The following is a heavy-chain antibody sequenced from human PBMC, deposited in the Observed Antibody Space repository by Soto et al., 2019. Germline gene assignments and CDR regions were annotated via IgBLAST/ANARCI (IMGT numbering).Heavy chain of an antibody. CDR2: IGTMGKTI. D-gene: IGHD4-4*01. V-gene: IGHV3-48*03. J-gene: IGHJ6*02. Sequence: EVQLVESGGGLVQAGGSLRLFCAVSGFTFSRYEMNWVRQAPGKGLGGVSYIGTMGKTIYYADPVRGRFTISRDNAKNSLYLQMNSLRAEDTAVYYCARDPAIYSGNFDYGLDVWGQGTTVTVSS. CDR1: GFTFSRYE. CDR3: ARDPAIYSGNFDYGLDV.